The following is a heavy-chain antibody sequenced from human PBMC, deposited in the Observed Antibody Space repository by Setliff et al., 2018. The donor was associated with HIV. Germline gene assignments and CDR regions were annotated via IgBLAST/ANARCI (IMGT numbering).Heavy chain of an antibody. CDR3: ARAEMATIVAFDI. Sequence: SETLSLTCSVSGGSISSGSYYWSWIRQPAGKGLEWIGYIYYSGSTKYNPSLTSRVTISVDTSKNHFSLKLTSVTAADTAVYYCARAEMATIVAFDIWGQGTMVTVSS. J-gene: IGHJ3*02. D-gene: IGHD5-12*01. CDR1: GGSISSGSYY. V-gene: IGHV4-61*10. CDR2: IYYSGST.